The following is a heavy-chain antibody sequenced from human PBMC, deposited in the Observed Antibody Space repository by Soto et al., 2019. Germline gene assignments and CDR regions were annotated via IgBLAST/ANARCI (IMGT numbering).Heavy chain of an antibody. D-gene: IGHD3-22*01. CDR1: GFPLSTSGVG. V-gene: IGHV2-5*02. Sequence: SGPTLVNPTQTLTLTCTFSGFPLSTSGVGVGWIRQPPGKALEWLALIYWDDDKRYSPSLKSRLTITKDTSKNQVVLTMTNMDPVDTATYYCAHSTTYYYDSSGYDNWFDPWGQGTLVTVSS. J-gene: IGHJ5*02. CDR3: AHSTTYYYDSSGYDNWFDP. CDR2: IYWDDDK.